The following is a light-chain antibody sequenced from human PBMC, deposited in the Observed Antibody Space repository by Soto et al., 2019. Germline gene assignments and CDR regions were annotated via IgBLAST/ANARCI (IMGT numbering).Light chain of an antibody. CDR2: AAS. V-gene: IGKV1-39*01. Sequence: DIQMTQSPSSLSASVGDRVTITCRPSQSIDNFLNWYQQKPGKAPNLLIYAASSLQSGASSRFSGSGSGTDFTRTISSLQPEDSATYYCQQSYSLPYTFGQGTKVDTK. J-gene: IGKJ2*01. CDR3: QQSYSLPYT. CDR1: QSIDNF.